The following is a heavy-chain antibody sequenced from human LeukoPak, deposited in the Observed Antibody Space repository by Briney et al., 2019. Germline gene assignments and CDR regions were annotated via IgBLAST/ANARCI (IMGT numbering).Heavy chain of an antibody. CDR3: ARAVWGSYRYPGAFDI. D-gene: IGHD3-16*02. CDR1: GFTFSSYA. J-gene: IGHJ3*02. CDR2: ISYDGSNK. Sequence: PGGSLRLSCAASGFTFSSYAMHWVRQAPGKGLEWVAVISYDGSNKYYADSVKGRFTISRDNSKNTLYLQMNSLRAEDTAVYYCARAVWGSYRYPGAFDIWGQGTMVTVSS. V-gene: IGHV3-30*14.